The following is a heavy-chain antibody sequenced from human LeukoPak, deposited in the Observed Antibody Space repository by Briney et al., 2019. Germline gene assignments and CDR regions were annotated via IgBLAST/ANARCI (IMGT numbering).Heavy chain of an antibody. CDR3: ARDLDLFGAPDAFDI. CDR2: INPNSGGT. V-gene: IGHV1-2*02. Sequence: ASVKVSCKASGYTFTGYYMHWVRQAPGQGLEWMGWINPNSGGTNYAQKLQGRVTMTTDTSTSTAYMELRSLRSDDTAVYYCARDLDLFGAPDAFDIWGQGTMVTVSS. J-gene: IGHJ3*02. D-gene: IGHD3-10*02. CDR1: GYTFTGYY.